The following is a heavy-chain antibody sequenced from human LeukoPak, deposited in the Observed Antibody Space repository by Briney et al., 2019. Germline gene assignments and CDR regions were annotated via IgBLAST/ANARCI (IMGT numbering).Heavy chain of an antibody. CDR3: ASSYGSGSYYLY. CDR2: ISSSSSTI. J-gene: IGHJ4*02. D-gene: IGHD3-10*01. Sequence: GGSLRLSCAASGVTFSSYSMNWVRQAPGKGLEWVSYISSSSSTIYYADSVKGRFTISRDNAKNSLYLQMNSLRAEDTAVYYCASSYGSGSYYLYWGQGTLVTVSS. CDR1: GVTFSSYS. V-gene: IGHV3-48*01.